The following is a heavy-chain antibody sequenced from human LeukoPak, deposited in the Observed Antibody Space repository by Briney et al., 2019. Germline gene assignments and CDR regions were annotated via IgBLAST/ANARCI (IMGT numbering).Heavy chain of an antibody. D-gene: IGHD6-13*01. V-gene: IGHV4-30-4*01. Sequence: PSQTLSLTCTVSGGSISSGDYYWSGIRQPPGKGLEWIGYIYYSGSTYSNPSLKSRVTISVDTSKNQSSLTLSSVTAADTAVYYCARDRWYGYYYYGMDVWGQGTTVTVSS. J-gene: IGHJ6*02. CDR2: IYYSGST. CDR1: GGSISSGDYY. CDR3: ARDRWYGYYYYGMDV.